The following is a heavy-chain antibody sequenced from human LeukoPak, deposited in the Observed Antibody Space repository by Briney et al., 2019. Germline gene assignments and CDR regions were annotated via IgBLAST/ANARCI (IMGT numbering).Heavy chain of an antibody. V-gene: IGHV1-69*06. D-gene: IGHD3-3*01. Sequence: SVNVSCKASGGTFSSYAISWGREAPGQGGEWVGGIIPIVGTANYAQKFQGRVTITADKSTSTAYMELRSLRSEDTAVYYCARTDSITIFGVVAHNWFDPWGQGALVTVSS. J-gene: IGHJ5*02. CDR2: IIPIVGTA. CDR3: ARTDSITIFGVVAHNWFDP. CDR1: GGTFSSYA.